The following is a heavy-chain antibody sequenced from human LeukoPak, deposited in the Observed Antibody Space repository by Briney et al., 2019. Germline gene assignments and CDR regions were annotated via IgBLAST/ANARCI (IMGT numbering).Heavy chain of an antibody. CDR3: AKDLRGQYSYGYSY. J-gene: IGHJ4*02. CDR1: GFTFSSYG. Sequence: GGSLRLSCAASGFTFSSYGIHWVRQAPVKGLEWVAVISYDGSNKYYADSVKGRFTISRDNSKNTLYLQMNSLRAEDTAVYYCAKDLRGQYSYGYSYWGQGTLVTVSS. D-gene: IGHD5-18*01. V-gene: IGHV3-30*18. CDR2: ISYDGSNK.